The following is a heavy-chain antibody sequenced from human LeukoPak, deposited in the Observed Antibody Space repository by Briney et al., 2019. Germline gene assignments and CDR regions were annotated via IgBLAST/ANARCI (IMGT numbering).Heavy chain of an antibody. V-gene: IGHV3-9*01. D-gene: IGHD3-10*01. CDR2: ISWNSGNI. CDR3: AKESGFKALLWFGELS. J-gene: IGHJ5*02. CDR1: GFTFDDYA. Sequence: PGGSLRLSCAASGFTFDDYAIHWVRQAPGKGLEWVSGISWNSGNIGYADSVKGRFTISRDNAKNSLYLQMNSLRAKDTALYYCAKESGFKALLWFGELSWGQGTLVTVSS.